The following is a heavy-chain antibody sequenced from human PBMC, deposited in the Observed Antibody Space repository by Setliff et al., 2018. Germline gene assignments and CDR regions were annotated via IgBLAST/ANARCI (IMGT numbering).Heavy chain of an antibody. CDR3: VREGVDRRSSTDYRYYMDV. V-gene: IGHV1-69*13. Sequence: GASVKVSCKASGGTFSSYAISWVRQAPGQGLEWMGGIIPIFGTANYAQKFQGRVTITADESTNTAFMQLSSLRSDDTAVYYCVREGVDRRSSTDYRYYMDVWGKGTTVTVSS. D-gene: IGHD6-6*01. CDR1: GGTFSSYA. CDR2: IIPIFGTA. J-gene: IGHJ6*03.